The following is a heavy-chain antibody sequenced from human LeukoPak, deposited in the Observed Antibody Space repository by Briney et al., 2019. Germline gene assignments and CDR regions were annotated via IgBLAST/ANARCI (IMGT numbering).Heavy chain of an antibody. CDR1: GGSFSGYY. J-gene: IGHJ5*02. V-gene: IGHV4-34*01. Sequence: SETLSLTCAVYGGSFSGYYWSWIRQPPGKGLEWIGEINHSGSTNYNPSLKSRVTISVDTSKNQFSLKLSSVTAADTAVYYCARGRRVVPAALHAQNWFDPWGQGTLITVSS. CDR2: INHSGST. CDR3: ARGRRVVPAALHAQNWFDP. D-gene: IGHD2-2*01.